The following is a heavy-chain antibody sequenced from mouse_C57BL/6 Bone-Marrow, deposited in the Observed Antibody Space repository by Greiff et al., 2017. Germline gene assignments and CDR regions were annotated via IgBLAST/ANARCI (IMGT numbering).Heavy chain of an antibody. J-gene: IGHJ4*01. CDR2: IYPGSGST. CDR1: GYTFTSYW. D-gene: IGHD2-3*01. Sequence: QVQLQQPGAELVKPGASVKMSCKASGYTFTSYWITWVKQRPGQGLEWIGDIYPGSGSTNYNEKFKSKATLTVDTSSSTAYMQLSSLTSEDSAVYYGAINDGYYVWAMDYWGQGTSVTVSS. CDR3: AINDGYYVWAMDY. V-gene: IGHV1-55*01.